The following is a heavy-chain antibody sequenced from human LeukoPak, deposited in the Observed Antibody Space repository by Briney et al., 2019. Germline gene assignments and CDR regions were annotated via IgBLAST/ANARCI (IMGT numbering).Heavy chain of an antibody. CDR3: ARDELRGGPRGDAFDI. CDR1: GFTFSSYS. CDR2: ISSSSSTI. Sequence: GGSLRLSCAASGFTFSSYSMNWVRQAPGKGLEWVSYISSSSSTIHYTDSVKGRCTISRDNAKSSLYLQMNSLRAEDTAVYYCARDELRGGPRGDAFDIWGQGTMVTVSS. D-gene: IGHD3-10*01. V-gene: IGHV3-48*01. J-gene: IGHJ3*02.